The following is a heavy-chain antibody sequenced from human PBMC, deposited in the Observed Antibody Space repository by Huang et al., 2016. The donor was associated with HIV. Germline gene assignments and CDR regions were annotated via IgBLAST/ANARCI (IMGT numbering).Heavy chain of an antibody. V-gene: IGHV1-8*01. D-gene: IGHD6-6*01. CDR1: GYSFASYD. CDR2: MNPNSGKT. J-gene: IGHJ4*02. CDR3: VRGWYIAALPYFDY. Sequence: QVQLVQSGAEVRKPGASVKVSCEASGYSFASYDINWVRQATGQGLGWMGWMNPNSGKTGYAQKFQGRGTMTRNTSISTAYMELSSLRSEDTAKYFCVRGWYIAALPYFDYWGQGTLVTVSS.